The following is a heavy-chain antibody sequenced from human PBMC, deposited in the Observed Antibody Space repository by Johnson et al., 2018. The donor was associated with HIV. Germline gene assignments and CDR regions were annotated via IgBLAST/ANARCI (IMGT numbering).Heavy chain of an antibody. CDR3: ATPRIPTDRAFDI. CDR1: GFTFSNYL. J-gene: IGHJ3*02. D-gene: IGHD2/OR15-2a*01. CDR2: ISFDGSKE. V-gene: IGHV3-30*14. Sequence: QVQLVESGGGLVQPGGSLRLSCVVSGFTFSNYLMEWVRQAPGKGLAWVAVISFDGSKEYYADAVNGRFTISRDNSKNTRYLQMNSLRAEDTAVYYCATPRIPTDRAFDIWGQVTMVTVSS.